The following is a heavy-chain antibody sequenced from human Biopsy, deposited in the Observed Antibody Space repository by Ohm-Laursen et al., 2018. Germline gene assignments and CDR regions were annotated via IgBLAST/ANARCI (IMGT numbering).Heavy chain of an antibody. Sequence: SLRLSCAASGISFSSSAMNWVRQTPGKGLEWVSSISASDDSKYYGDSVKGRFTISRDSSTNTLYLQMNGLRADDTAVYYCATGPVQMVYANLRGEFASWGQGALVTVSS. V-gene: IGHV3-23*01. CDR2: ISASDDSK. CDR3: ATGPVQMVYANLRGEFAS. J-gene: IGHJ5*02. CDR1: GISFSSSA. D-gene: IGHD2-8*01.